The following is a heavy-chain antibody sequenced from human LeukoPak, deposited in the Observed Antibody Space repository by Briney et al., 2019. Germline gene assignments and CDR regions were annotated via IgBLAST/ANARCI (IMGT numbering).Heavy chain of an antibody. J-gene: IGHJ4*02. CDR1: GGSFSGYF. CDR2: INHGGST. CDR3: ARGPPLTYDGSGYYFFDY. D-gene: IGHD3-22*01. Sequence: SETLSLTCAVYGGSFSGYFWTWIRQPPGKGLEWMGEINHGGSTNYNPSLKSRVTISVDTSKNHFSLKLTSVTAADTAVHYCARGPPLTYDGSGYYFFDYWGLGTLVTVSS. V-gene: IGHV4-34*01.